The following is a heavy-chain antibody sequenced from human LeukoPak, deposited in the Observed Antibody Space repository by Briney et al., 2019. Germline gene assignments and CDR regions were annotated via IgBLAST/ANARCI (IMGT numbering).Heavy chain of an antibody. V-gene: IGHV3-23*01. CDR2: ISGSGGST. D-gene: IGHD5-24*01. Sequence: PGGSLRLSCAASGFTFSSYAMSWVRQAPGKGLEWVSAISGSGGSTYYADSVKGRFTISRDNSKNTLYLQMNSLRAEDTAVYYCAKDGSIEMATNYYYYYGMDVWGQGTTVTVSS. CDR1: GFTFSSYA. CDR3: AKDGSIEMATNYYYYYGMDV. J-gene: IGHJ6*02.